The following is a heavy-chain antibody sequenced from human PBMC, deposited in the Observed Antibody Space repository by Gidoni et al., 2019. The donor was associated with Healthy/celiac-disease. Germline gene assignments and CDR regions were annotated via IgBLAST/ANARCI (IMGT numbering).Heavy chain of an antibody. Sequence: QVQLVESGGGVVQPGRSLRLSCAASGFTFSSYGMHWLRQAPGKGLVGVAVIWYDGRNKYYADAVKGRFTISRDNSKNTLYLQMNSLRAEDTAVYYCARGRGYSYGYYFDYWGQGTLVTVSS. CDR2: IWYDGRNK. J-gene: IGHJ4*02. D-gene: IGHD5-18*01. CDR1: GFTFSSYG. V-gene: IGHV3-33*01. CDR3: ARGRGYSYGYYFDY.